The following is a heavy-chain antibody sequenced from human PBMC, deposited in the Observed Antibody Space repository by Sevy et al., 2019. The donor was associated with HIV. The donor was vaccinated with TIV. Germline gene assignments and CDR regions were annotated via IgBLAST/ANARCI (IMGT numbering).Heavy chain of an antibody. D-gene: IGHD3-22*01. CDR1: GYTFTGYY. CDR2: INPNSGGT. J-gene: IGHJ4*02. Sequence: ASVKVSCKASGYTFTGYYVHWVRQAPGQGLEWMGWINPNSGGTYFAKKFQDSVTMTTDTSVNTAYMELRSLRFDDTAVYYCARMGDYYESSGYYPLKFWGQGTLVTVSS. V-gene: IGHV1-2*02. CDR3: ARMGDYYESSGYYPLKF.